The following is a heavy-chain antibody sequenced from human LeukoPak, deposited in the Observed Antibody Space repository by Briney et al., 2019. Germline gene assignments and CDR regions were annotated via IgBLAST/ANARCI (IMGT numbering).Heavy chain of an antibody. CDR1: GFTFSSYS. CDR3: HLVRGGGYFDY. V-gene: IGHV4-34*08. Sequence: GSLRLSCAASGFTFSSYSMNWVRQSPGKGLEWIGEINHSGDTNYNPSLKSRLTISVDTSKNHVSLNLSSVTAADTAVYYCHLVRGGGYFDYWGQGILVTVSS. J-gene: IGHJ4*02. D-gene: IGHD3-10*01. CDR2: INHSGDT.